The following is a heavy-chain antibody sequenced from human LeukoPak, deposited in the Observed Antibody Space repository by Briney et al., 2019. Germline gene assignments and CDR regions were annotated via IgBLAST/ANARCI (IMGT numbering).Heavy chain of an antibody. Sequence: PSETLSLTCTVSGGSISSSSYYWGWIRQPPGKGLEWIGSIYYSGSTYYNPSLKSRVTISVDTSKNQFSLKLSSVTAADTAVYYCARRPHSSSWYDWYFDLWGRGTLVTVSS. CDR2: IYYSGST. V-gene: IGHV4-39*07. CDR3: ARRPHSSSWYDWYFDL. D-gene: IGHD6-13*01. CDR1: GGSISSSSYY. J-gene: IGHJ2*01.